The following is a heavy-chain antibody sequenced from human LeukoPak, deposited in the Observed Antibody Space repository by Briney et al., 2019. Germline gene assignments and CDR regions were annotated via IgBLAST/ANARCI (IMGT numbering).Heavy chain of an antibody. D-gene: IGHD3-22*01. CDR3: ARVSGLNDSSGYSHA. J-gene: IGHJ3*01. CDR2: INPDSGVT. CDR1: VYTFTDYF. Sequence: ASVKVSCVASVYTFTDYFVCWVRQAPGQGLDWMGWINPDSGVTNYAQKFQGRVTMTRDTSISTDYMELSRLRSDDTGVYYCARVSGLNDSSGYSHAWGQGTMVTVSS. V-gene: IGHV1-2*02.